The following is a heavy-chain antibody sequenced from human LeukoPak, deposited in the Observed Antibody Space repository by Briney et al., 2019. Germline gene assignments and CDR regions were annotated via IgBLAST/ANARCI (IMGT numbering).Heavy chain of an antibody. CDR2: TNHSGST. Sequence: KPSETLSLTCAVYGGSVSGYYWSWIRQPPGKGLEWIGETNHSGSTNYNPSLKSRVTISVDTSKNQFSLKLSSVTAADTAVYYCARGLGYYYYMDVWGKGTTVTVSS. J-gene: IGHJ6*03. CDR3: ARGLGYYYYMDV. D-gene: IGHD7-27*01. CDR1: GGSVSGYY. V-gene: IGHV4-34*01.